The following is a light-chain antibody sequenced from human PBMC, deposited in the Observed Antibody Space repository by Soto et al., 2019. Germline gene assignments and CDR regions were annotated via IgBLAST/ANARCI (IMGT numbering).Light chain of an antibody. CDR1: SSNIGAGYA. CDR3: LSFDSSLSVV. Sequence: QSVLTQPPSVSGAPGQRVTISCTGSSSNIGAGYAVHWYQQLPGRAPKLLIYGNTNRPSGVPDRFSGSKSGTSASLAITGLQAEDEADYYCLSFDSSLSVVFGGGTKVTVL. CDR2: GNT. J-gene: IGLJ2*01. V-gene: IGLV1-40*01.